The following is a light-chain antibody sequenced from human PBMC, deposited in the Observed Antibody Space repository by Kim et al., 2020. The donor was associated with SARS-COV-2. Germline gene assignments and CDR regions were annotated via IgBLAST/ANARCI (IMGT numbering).Light chain of an antibody. J-gene: IGKJ2*01. Sequence: VSPGEGATLSCRASQSVSTNLAWYQQRPGQAPRLLIYGASTKAAGIPARFSGSGSATEFTLTISSLQAEDFAVYYCQQYNRRPNTFGQGTKLEI. CDR1: QSVSTN. CDR2: GAS. CDR3: QQYNRRPNT. V-gene: IGKV3-15*01.